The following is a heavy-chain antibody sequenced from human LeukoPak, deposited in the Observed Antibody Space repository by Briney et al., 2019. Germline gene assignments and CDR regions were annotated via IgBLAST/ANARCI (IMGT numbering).Heavy chain of an antibody. CDR2: MNPNSGNT. V-gene: IGHV1-8*01. CDR3: ARPLCCSSTSCFNWFDP. D-gene: IGHD2-2*01. Sequence: GASVKVSCKASGYTFTSYDINWVRQATGQGLEWMGWMNPNSGNTGYAQKFQGRVTMTRNTSISAAYMELSSLRSEDTAVYYCARPLCCSSTSCFNWFDPWGQGTLVTVSS. J-gene: IGHJ5*02. CDR1: GYTFTSYD.